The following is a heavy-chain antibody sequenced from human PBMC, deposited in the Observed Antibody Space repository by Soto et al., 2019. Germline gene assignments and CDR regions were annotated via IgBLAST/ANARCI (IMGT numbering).Heavy chain of an antibody. CDR2: IGGSGGGT. J-gene: IGHJ4*02. CDR1: GFTFSSYA. D-gene: IGHD3-22*01. Sequence: LRLACAASGFTFSSYAMSWVRQAPGKGLEWVSTIGGSGGGTSYADFVRGRFTISRDNSRNTLYLQMNSLRAEDTAVYYCAKDAPGSGWLSDYWGRGTLVTVSS. V-gene: IGHV3-23*01. CDR3: AKDAPGSGWLSDY.